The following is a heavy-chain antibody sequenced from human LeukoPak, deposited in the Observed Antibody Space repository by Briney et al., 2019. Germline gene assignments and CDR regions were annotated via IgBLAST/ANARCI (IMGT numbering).Heavy chain of an antibody. V-gene: IGHV4-59*10. CDR2: IPTSWGT. J-gene: IGHJ1*01. Sequence: NPSETDALMLAVFCGSLSSYYWSWIRQPAPKGPELIWRIPTSWGTNSNPSLTSRVTMSVDTSKHECSLKLSSLTAADTALYYCARDPGAYYYDNSGYTHAEYFKHWGQGILVTVSS. CDR3: ARDPGAYYYDNSGYTHAEYFKH. D-gene: IGHD3-22*01. CDR1: CGSLSSYY.